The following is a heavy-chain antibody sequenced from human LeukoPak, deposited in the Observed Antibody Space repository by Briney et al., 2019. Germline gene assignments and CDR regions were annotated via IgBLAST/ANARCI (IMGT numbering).Heavy chain of an antibody. CDR1: GGSVSSGSYY. D-gene: IGHD3-22*01. CDR3: ARGLSYYYDSSGYFVD. J-gene: IGHJ4*02. CDR2: IYYSGST. Sequence: KPSETLSLTCTVSGGSVSSGSYYWSWIRQPPGKGLEWIGYIYYSGSTNYNPSLKSRVTISVDTSKNQFSLKLSSVTAADTAVYYCARGLSYYYDSSGYFVDWGQGTLVTVSS. V-gene: IGHV4-61*01.